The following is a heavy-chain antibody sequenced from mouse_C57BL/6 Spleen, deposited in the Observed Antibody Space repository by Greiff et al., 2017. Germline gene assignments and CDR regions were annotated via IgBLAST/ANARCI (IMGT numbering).Heavy chain of an antibody. Sequence: EVKLMESEGGLVQPGSSMKLSCTASGFTFSDSYMAWVRQVPEKGLEWVANINYDGSSTYYLDSLKSRFIISRDNAKNILYLQMSSLKSEDTATYYCARDEDSSGWFAYWGQGTLVTVSA. CDR2: INYDGSST. J-gene: IGHJ3*01. CDR1: GFTFSDSY. CDR3: ARDEDSSGWFAY. V-gene: IGHV5-16*01. D-gene: IGHD3-2*02.